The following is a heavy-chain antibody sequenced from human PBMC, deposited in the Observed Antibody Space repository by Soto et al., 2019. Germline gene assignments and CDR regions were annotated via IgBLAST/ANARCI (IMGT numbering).Heavy chain of an antibody. V-gene: IGHV3-74*01. CDR2: INPDGRVT. Sequence: EVQLVESGGGLVQPGGSLTLSCAASGFTFSSYWMHWVRQVPGKGVVWVSRINPDGRVTNYADSVKGRFTISRDSAKSTLYLEMNSLRPEDTAVYYCARVGEGAWYFVLWGRGTLVTVSS. D-gene: IGHD3-16*01. CDR1: GFTFSSYW. J-gene: IGHJ2*01. CDR3: ARVGEGAWYFVL.